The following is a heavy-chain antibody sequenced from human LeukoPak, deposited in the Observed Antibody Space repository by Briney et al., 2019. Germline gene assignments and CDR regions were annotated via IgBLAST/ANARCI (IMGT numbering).Heavy chain of an antibody. CDR2: ISGSGGST. Sequence: GGSLRLSCAASGFTFSSYAMSWVRQAPGKGLEWVSAISGSGGSTYYADSVKGRFTISRDNSKNTLYLQMNSLRAEDTAVYYCAKGGAYYDFWSGYRGYRLFDYWGQGTLVTVSS. V-gene: IGHV3-23*01. CDR3: AKGGAYYDFWSGYRGYRLFDY. CDR1: GFTFSSYA. D-gene: IGHD3-3*01. J-gene: IGHJ4*02.